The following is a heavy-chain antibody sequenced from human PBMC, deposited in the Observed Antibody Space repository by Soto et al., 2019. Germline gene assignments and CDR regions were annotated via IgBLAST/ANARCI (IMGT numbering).Heavy chain of an antibody. V-gene: IGHV3-15*01. CDR1: GFMFSSAW. Sequence: GGPLRLSCVTSGFMFSSAWMSWVRQAPGKGLEWVGRIKSKTDGGARDYAAPVKGRFSISRDDSKNTLYLQMNSLRAEDTAVYYCVEGWNDFWGQGTLVTVSS. J-gene: IGHJ4*02. CDR3: VEGWNDF. D-gene: IGHD1-1*01. CDR2: IKSKTDGGAR.